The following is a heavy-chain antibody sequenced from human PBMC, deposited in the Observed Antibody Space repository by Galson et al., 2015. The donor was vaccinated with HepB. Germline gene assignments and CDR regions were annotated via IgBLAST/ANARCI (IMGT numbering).Heavy chain of an antibody. CDR1: GGAFSSYA. V-gene: IGHV1-69*13. Sequence: SVKVSCKASGGAFSSYAIGWVRLAPGQGLEWMGGIVPTLTTPSYAQRFQGRVTITADESTSTASMELSSLTSEDTAVYYCARVADRGGWFDPWGQGTLVTVSS. D-gene: IGHD3-16*01. CDR2: IVPTLTTP. CDR3: ARVADRGGWFDP. J-gene: IGHJ5*02.